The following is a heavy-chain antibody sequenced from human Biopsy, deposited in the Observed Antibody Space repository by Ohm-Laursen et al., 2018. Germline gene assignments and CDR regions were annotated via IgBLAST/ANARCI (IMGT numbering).Heavy chain of an antibody. V-gene: IGHV4-39*02. Sequence: SQTLSLTCNVSGGSIRGSTYYWGWIRQTPGKGLEWIGSVYFSGNTYYNPSLGGRVTISVDTSKNQFSLKLISVTAADTALYHCARDRRDWQHFFDYWGQGTEVIVSS. CDR3: ARDRRDWQHFFDY. D-gene: IGHD3-3*02. CDR2: VYFSGNT. CDR1: GGSIRGSTYY. J-gene: IGHJ4*02.